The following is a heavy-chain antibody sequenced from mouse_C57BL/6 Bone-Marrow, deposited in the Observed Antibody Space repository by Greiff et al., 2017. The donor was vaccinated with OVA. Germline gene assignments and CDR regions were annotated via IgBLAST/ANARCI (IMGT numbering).Heavy chain of an antibody. D-gene: IGHD2-5*01. J-gene: IGHJ3*01. Sequence: QVQLQQPGAELVMPGASVKLSCKASGYTFTSYWMHWVKQRPGQGLEWIGEIDPSDSYTNYNQKFKGKSTLTVDKSSSTAYMQLSSLTSEDSAVYYCARGGYSNYLSFAYWGQGTLVTVSA. CDR3: ARGGYSNYLSFAY. CDR1: GYTFTSYW. V-gene: IGHV1-69*01. CDR2: IDPSDSYT.